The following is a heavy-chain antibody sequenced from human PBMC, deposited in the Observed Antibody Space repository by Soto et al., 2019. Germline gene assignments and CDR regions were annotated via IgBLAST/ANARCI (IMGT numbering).Heavy chain of an antibody. J-gene: IGHJ5*02. Sequence: SGPTLVKPTQTLTLTCTFSGFSLSTSGVGVGWIRQPPGKALEWLALIYWDDDKRYSPSLKSRLTITKDTSKNQVVLTMTNMDPVDTATYYCAHRMVTMVRGVIWFDPWGQGTLVTVSS. CDR3: AHRMVTMVRGVIWFDP. V-gene: IGHV2-5*02. CDR2: IYWDDDK. D-gene: IGHD3-10*01. CDR1: GFSLSTSGVG.